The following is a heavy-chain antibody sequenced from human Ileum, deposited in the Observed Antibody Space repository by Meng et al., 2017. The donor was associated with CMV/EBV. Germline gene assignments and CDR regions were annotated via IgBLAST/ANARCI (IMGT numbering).Heavy chain of an antibody. Sequence: GESLKISCAASGFTFGSYSMNWVRQTPGKGLEWVSSIHSSGSIYQPDSVRGRFTISRDNARNSLYLQMDSLRVEDTGVYYCARDRLEGSYSGPGFWGQGPLVTVSS. CDR1: GFTFGSYS. V-gene: IGHV3-21*01. D-gene: IGHD3-10*01. CDR2: IHSSGSI. CDR3: ARDRLEGSYSGPGF. J-gene: IGHJ4*02.